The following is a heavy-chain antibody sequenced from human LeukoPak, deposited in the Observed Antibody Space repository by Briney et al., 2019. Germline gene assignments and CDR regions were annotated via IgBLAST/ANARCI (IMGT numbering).Heavy chain of an antibody. CDR3: AREYYYDSSGWFDP. V-gene: IGHV1-2*02. CDR1: GYTFTGYY. J-gene: IGHJ5*02. Sequence: GASVKVSCKASGYTFTGYYMHWVRQAPGQELEWMGWINPNSGGTNYAQKFQGRVTMTRDTSISTAYMELSRLRSDDTAVYYCAREYYYDSSGWFDPWGQGTLVTVSS. D-gene: IGHD3-22*01. CDR2: INPNSGGT.